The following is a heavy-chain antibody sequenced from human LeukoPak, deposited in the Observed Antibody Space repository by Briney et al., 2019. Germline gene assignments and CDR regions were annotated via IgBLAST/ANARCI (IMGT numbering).Heavy chain of an antibody. CDR1: GLIFGDCW. CDR2: IKQDGSER. V-gene: IGHV3-7*01. Sequence: GGSMRLSCVVSGLIFGDCWMTWVRQAPGQGLEWVAGIKQDGSERYYVDSVKGRFTISRDNAKNSAYLQMNSLRADETAVYYCARDRRLHYYDSSGPLGYDYHSLDVWGQGTTVIVSS. CDR3: ARDRRLHYYDSSGPLGYDYHSLDV. D-gene: IGHD3-22*01. J-gene: IGHJ6*02.